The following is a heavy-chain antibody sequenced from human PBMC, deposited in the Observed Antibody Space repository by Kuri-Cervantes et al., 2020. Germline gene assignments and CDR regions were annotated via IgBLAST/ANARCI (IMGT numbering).Heavy chain of an antibody. CDR2: INHSGST. CDR1: GGSFSGYY. Sequence: ESLKISCAVYGGSFSGYYWSWIRQPPGKGLEWIGEINHSGSTNYNPSLKSRVTISVDTSKNQFSLKLSSVTAADTAVYYCTKGSSSGTAHYYYGMDVWGQGTTVTVSS. D-gene: IGHD3-10*01. J-gene: IGHJ6*02. CDR3: TKGSSSGTAHYYYGMDV. V-gene: IGHV4-34*01.